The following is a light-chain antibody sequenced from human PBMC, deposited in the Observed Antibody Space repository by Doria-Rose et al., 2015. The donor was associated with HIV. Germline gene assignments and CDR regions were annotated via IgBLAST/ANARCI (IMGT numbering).Light chain of an antibody. Sequence: GLTQPPSVSVAPGQTARITCGGNNIGSRHVHWYQQRPGQAPALVVYDDDARLSGISGRFPGYTSTNTVTLTISWVEAGDEADYYCQVSDSGREWGVFGSGTKVTVL. CDR3: QVSDSGREWGV. V-gene: IGLV3-21*02. CDR2: DDD. J-gene: IGLJ1*01. CDR1: NIGSRH.